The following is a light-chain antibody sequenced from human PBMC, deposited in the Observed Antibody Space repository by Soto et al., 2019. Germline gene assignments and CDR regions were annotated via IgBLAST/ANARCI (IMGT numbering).Light chain of an antibody. CDR3: QQRSNWPPGV. CDR2: GAS. CDR1: QSLSSSY. J-gene: IGKJ5*01. Sequence: EFVLTQSPGTLSLSPGERATLSCRASQSLSSSYLAWYQQKPGQAPRLLIYGASSRATGIPDRFSGSGSGTDFTLTISRLEPEDFAVYYCQQRSNWPPGVFGQGTRLEIK. V-gene: IGKV3D-20*02.